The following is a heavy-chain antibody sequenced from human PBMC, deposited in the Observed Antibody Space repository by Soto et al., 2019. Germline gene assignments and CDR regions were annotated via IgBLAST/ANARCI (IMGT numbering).Heavy chain of an antibody. D-gene: IGHD1-26*01. J-gene: IGHJ4*02. Sequence: GGSLRLSCAASGFTFSSYGMHWVRQAPGKGLEWVAGIWYDGSNTYYADSVKGRFTISRDNSKNTLYLQMNSLRAEDTAIYYCAKSEPYGSGSYYFDYWGQGTLVTVSS. CDR1: GFTFSSYG. V-gene: IGHV3-33*06. CDR3: AKSEPYGSGSYYFDY. CDR2: IWYDGSNT.